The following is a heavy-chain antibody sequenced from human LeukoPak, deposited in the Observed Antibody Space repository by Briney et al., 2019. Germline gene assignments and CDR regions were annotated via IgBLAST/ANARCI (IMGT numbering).Heavy chain of an antibody. J-gene: IGHJ4*02. D-gene: IGHD3-10*01. Sequence: SETLSLTCSVYGGSFSGYYWTWIRQPPGKGLEWIGEIHYSGSATYNPSLKSRVTISVDTSKNQFSLKMNSVTAADTAEYYCARGQWFRAFWSRGTPVTVSS. CDR1: GGSFSGYY. V-gene: IGHV4-34*01. CDR3: ARGQWFRAF. CDR2: IHYSGSA.